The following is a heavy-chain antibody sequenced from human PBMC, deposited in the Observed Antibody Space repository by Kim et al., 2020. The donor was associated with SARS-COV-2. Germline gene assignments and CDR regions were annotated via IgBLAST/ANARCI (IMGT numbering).Heavy chain of an antibody. Sequence: SETLSHTCAVYGGSFSGYYWSWIRQPPGKGLEWIGEINHSGSTNYNPSLKSRVTISVDTSKNQFSLKLSSVTAADTAVYYCAAADYGSGSYRYFDYWGQGTLVTVSS. V-gene: IGHV4-34*01. D-gene: IGHD3-10*01. CDR1: GGSFSGYY. J-gene: IGHJ4*02. CDR2: INHSGST. CDR3: AAADYGSGSYRYFDY.